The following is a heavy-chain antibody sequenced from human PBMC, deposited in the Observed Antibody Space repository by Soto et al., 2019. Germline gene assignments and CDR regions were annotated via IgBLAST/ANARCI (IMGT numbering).Heavy chain of an antibody. CDR3: ASGGRGQLKHSPYYYYGMDV. CDR1: GDTFSSYA. V-gene: IGHV1-69*13. J-gene: IGHJ6*02. Sequence: GASVKVSCKASGDTFSSYAISWVRQAPGQGLEWRGGIIPIFGTANYAQKFQGRVTITADESTSTAYMELSSLRSEDTAVYYCASGGRGQLKHSPYYYYGMDVWGQGTTVTVSS. CDR2: IIPIFGTA. D-gene: IGHD6-6*01.